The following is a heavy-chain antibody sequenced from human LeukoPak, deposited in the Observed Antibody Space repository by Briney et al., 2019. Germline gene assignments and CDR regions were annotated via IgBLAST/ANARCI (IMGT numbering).Heavy chain of an antibody. CDR1: GGSIRSYY. V-gene: IGHV4-59*01. J-gene: IGHJ4*02. Sequence: SETLSLTCTVSGGSIRSYYWSWIRQPPGKGLGWIGYIYHSGSTDYNPSLKSRVTISVDTSKNQFSLKLSSVTAADTAVYFCAAAPNPSYFDFWGQGTLVTVSS. CDR2: IYHSGST. D-gene: IGHD6-25*01. CDR3: AAAPNPSYFDF.